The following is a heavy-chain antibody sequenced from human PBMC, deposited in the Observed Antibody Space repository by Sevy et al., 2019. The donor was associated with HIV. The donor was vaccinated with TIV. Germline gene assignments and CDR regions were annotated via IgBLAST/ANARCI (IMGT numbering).Heavy chain of an antibody. D-gene: IGHD5-12*01. CDR1: RFTFSTYV. J-gene: IGHJ4*02. V-gene: IGHV3-33*08. CDR2: IWHDGNSE. Sequence: GGSLRLSCVASRFTFSTYVMHWVRQAPGKGLEWVAVIWHDGNSEYYADSVRGRFTISRDDSKNTLYLQVNSLRAEDTAVYYCASEAGYGTDSRPFDYWGQGTLVTVSS. CDR3: ASEAGYGTDSRPFDY.